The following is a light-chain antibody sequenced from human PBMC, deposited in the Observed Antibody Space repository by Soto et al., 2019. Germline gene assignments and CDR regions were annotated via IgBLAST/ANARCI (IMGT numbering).Light chain of an antibody. CDR3: QQYHTWPIT. V-gene: IGKV3D-15*01. CDR1: QSVTSS. J-gene: IGKJ4*01. Sequence: EIGLTQSPATLSLSPGERATLSCRASQSVTSSLVWYQQKPGQSPRLLMYDASNRATDIPARFSGSGSGTEFTLTISSLQSEDCAIYYCQQYHTWPITFGGGTKVDIK. CDR2: DAS.